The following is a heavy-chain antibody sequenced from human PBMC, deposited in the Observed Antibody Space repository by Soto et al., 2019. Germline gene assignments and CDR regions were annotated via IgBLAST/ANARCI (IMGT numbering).Heavy chain of an antibody. CDR3: ARDSHLGSGWQLTADY. J-gene: IGHJ4*02. CDR2: IWYDGSNK. V-gene: IGHV3-33*01. CDR1: GFTFSSYG. Sequence: QVQLVESGGGVVQPGRSLRLSCASSGFTFSSYGMHWVRQAPGKGLEWVAVIWYDGSNKYYAESVKGRFTISRDNSKNTMYLQMNSLRAEDTAVYYCARDSHLGSGWQLTADYWGQGTLVTVSS. D-gene: IGHD6-19*01.